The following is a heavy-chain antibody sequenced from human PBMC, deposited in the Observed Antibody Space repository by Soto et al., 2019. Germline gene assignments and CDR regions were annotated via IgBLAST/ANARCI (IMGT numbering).Heavy chain of an antibody. CDR2: ISYSGTT. CDR1: GGSFSNHY. J-gene: IGHJ5*02. CDR3: ARHGGSSIEVRPGKWLDP. V-gene: IGHV4-59*11. Sequence: SETLSLTCTVSGGSFSNHYWSWIRQPPGKGLEWIGYISYSGTTSYNPSLKSRVILSIDTSKNQFSLNLNSVTAADTALYFCARHGGSSIEVRPGKWLDPWGQGALVTVSS. D-gene: IGHD6-6*01.